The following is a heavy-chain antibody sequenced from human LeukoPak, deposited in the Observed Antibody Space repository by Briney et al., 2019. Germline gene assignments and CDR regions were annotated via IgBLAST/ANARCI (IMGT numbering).Heavy chain of an antibody. D-gene: IGHD2-15*01. CDR3: ARMVGRSGYDSSYYMDV. CDR2: IYKSGST. CDR1: GDSISSDYYY. J-gene: IGHJ6*03. V-gene: IGHV4-61*02. Sequence: PSETLSLTCTVSGDSISSDYYYWIWIRQPAGKGLEWIGRIYKSGSTNYDPSMRSRVTVSLDTLKNQFSLKLTPVTAADTAVYFCARMVGRSGYDSSYYMDVWGKGTTVTVSS.